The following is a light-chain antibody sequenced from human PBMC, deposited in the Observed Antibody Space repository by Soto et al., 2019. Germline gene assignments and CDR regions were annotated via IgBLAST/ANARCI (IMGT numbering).Light chain of an antibody. V-gene: IGKV1-12*01. CDR1: QGISSW. J-gene: IGKJ1*01. CDR3: HQYASSFGT. CDR2: AAS. Sequence: DIPMTQSPSSVSAYVGDRVTITCRATQGISSWLAWYQQKPGKAPKLLIYAASSLQTGVPSRFSGSGSGTDFTLTISSLQPEDFALYYCHQYASSFGTFGQGTKVEIK.